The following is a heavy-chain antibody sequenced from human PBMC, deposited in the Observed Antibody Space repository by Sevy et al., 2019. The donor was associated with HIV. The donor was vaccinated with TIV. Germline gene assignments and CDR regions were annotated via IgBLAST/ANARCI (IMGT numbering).Heavy chain of an antibody. CDR1: GGSISSGGYY. CDR2: IYYSGST. V-gene: IGHV4-31*03. CDR3: ASSMVRGVIPPTPIDY. Sequence: SKTLSLTCTVSGGSISSGGYYWSWIRQHPGKGLEWIGYIYYSGSTYYNPSLKSRVTISVDTSKNQFSLKLSSVTAADTAVYYCASSMVRGVIPPTPIDYWGQGTLVTVSS. J-gene: IGHJ4*02. D-gene: IGHD3-10*01.